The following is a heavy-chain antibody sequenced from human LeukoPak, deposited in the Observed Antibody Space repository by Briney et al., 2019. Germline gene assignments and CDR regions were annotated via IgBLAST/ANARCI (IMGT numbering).Heavy chain of an antibody. J-gene: IGHJ3*02. CDR3: ARDGNYYDSSGYYHSI. Sequence: GGSLRLSCEASGFIITGHSMNWVRQAPGKGLEWVASIDTNSFYIYHADAVMGRFTISRDNAKNSLYLQMTSLRVEDTAVYYCARDGNYYDSSGYYHSIWGQGTMVTVSS. V-gene: IGHV3-21*01. D-gene: IGHD3-22*01. CDR2: IDTNSFYI. CDR1: GFIITGHS.